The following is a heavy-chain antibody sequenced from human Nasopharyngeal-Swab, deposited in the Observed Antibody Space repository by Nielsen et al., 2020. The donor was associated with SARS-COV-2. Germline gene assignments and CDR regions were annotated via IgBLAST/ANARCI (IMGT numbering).Heavy chain of an antibody. CDR3: ARDQNGNSFYFDS. V-gene: IGHV4-59*01. D-gene: IGHD4-23*01. Sequence: SETLSLTCIVSGGSISNYYWNWIRQPPGKELEWIGHISYTGSTAYNLSVESRVTISLDRSRNQFSLRLTSVTAADTAVYYCARDQNGNSFYFDSWGQGTLVTVSS. J-gene: IGHJ4*01. CDR1: GGSISNYY. CDR2: ISYTGST.